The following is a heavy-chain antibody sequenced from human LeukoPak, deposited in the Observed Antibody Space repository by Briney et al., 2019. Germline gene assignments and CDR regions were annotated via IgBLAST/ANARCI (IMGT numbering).Heavy chain of an antibody. Sequence: SETLSLTCTVSDYSINSGYYWAWIRQPPGKGLEWIGSIYHSGSTNYNPSLKSRVTISVDKSKNQFSLKLSSVTAADTAVYYCARDYGGATTAFDYWGQGTLVTVSS. V-gene: IGHV4-38-2*02. D-gene: IGHD1-26*01. CDR1: DYSINSGYY. CDR3: ARDYGGATTAFDY. J-gene: IGHJ4*02. CDR2: IYHSGST.